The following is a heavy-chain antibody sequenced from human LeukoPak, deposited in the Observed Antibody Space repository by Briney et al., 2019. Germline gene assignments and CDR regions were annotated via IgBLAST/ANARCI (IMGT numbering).Heavy chain of an antibody. CDR2: IYYSGST. CDR1: GGSVSSGSYY. Sequence: PSETLSLTCTVSGGSVSSGSYYWSWIRQPPGKGLEWIGYIYYSGSTNYNPSLKSRVTISVDTSKNQFSLKLSSVTAADTAVYYCARLKAGWLDLDYWGQGTLVTVSS. CDR3: ARLKAGWLDLDY. J-gene: IGHJ4*02. D-gene: IGHD6-19*01. V-gene: IGHV4-61*01.